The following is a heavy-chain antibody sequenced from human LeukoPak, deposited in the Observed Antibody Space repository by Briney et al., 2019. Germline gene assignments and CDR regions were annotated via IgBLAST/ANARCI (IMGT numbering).Heavy chain of an antibody. D-gene: IGHD3-22*01. CDR3: ASSHDSSGND. V-gene: IGHV3-7*01. Sequence: GGSLRLSCAASGFSFSSYWMAWVRQAPGKGLEWVANVKYDGSLKFYGGSVKGRFTISRDNTKNSLYLEMNSLRVDDTALYFCASSHDSSGNDWGQGTMVTVSS. J-gene: IGHJ4*02. CDR2: VKYDGSLK. CDR1: GFSFSSYW.